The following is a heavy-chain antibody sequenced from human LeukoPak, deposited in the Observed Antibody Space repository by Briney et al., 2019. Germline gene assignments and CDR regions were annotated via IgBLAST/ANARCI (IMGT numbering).Heavy chain of an antibody. CDR3: ARFTPQGYGWGGYNRFDP. V-gene: IGHV4-59*01. CDR2: IYDSGST. CDR1: GGSISSYY. Sequence: SETLSLTCTVSGGSISSYYWSWIRQPPGKGLEWIGYIYDSGSTNYNPSLKSRVTISLDTSKNQFSLNLTSVTAADTAVYYCARFTPQGYGWGGYNRFDPWGQGTLVTVSS. D-gene: IGHD3-16*01. J-gene: IGHJ5*02.